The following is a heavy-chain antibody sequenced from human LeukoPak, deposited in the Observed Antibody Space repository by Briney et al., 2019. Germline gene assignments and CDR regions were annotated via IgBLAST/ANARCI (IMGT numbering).Heavy chain of an antibody. Sequence: GRSLRLSCAASGFTFSSYGMHWVRQAPGKGLEWVAVISYVGSNKYYADSVKGRFTISRDNSKNTLYLQMNSLRAEDTAVYYCAKDQYCSSTSCLDYWGQGTLVTVSS. J-gene: IGHJ4*02. CDR1: GFTFSSYG. CDR3: AKDQYCSSTSCLDY. D-gene: IGHD2-2*01. CDR2: ISYVGSNK. V-gene: IGHV3-30*18.